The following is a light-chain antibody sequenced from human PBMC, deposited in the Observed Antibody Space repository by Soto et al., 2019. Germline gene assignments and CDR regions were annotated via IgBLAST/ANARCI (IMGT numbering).Light chain of an antibody. CDR3: LQANSFPVT. J-gene: IGKJ3*01. CDR1: QDISSW. V-gene: IGKV1-12*01. CDR2: SAS. Sequence: DIQMTQSPSSVSASVGERVTVTCRASQDISSWLAWYQQKPGKAPNFLIYSASRLQGGVPSRFSGNKSGTDFTLTINSLQPEDVATYYCLQANSFPVTFGPGTKLEIE.